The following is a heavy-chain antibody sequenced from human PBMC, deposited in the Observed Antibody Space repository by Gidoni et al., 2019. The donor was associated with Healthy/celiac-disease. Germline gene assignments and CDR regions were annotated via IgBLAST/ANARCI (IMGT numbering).Heavy chain of an antibody. J-gene: IGHJ2*01. V-gene: IGHV3-9*01. CDR2: ISWNSGSI. D-gene: IGHD2-15*01. Sequence: EVQLVESGGGLVQHGRSLRLSCAASGFTFDDYAMHWVRQAPGKGLEWVSGISWNSGSIGYADSVKGRFTISRDNAKNSLYLQMNSLRAEDTALYYCAKDSRQLLLSFFDLWGRGTLVTVSS. CDR3: AKDSRQLLLSFFDL. CDR1: GFTFDDYA.